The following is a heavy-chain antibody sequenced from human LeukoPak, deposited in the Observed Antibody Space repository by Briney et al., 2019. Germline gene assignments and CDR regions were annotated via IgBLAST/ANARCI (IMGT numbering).Heavy chain of an antibody. CDR1: KFTFSSYA. Sequence: GGSLRLSCAASKFTFSSYAMSWVRQAPGKGLEWVSSISGSGNRTYYADSVKGRFTISRDNSKNTLFLQMDSLRAEDTAVYYCAKNLYCGGGSCYPSALGMDVWGQGTTVTVSS. V-gene: IGHV3-23*01. D-gene: IGHD2-15*01. J-gene: IGHJ6*02. CDR3: AKNLYCGGGSCYPSALGMDV. CDR2: ISGSGNRT.